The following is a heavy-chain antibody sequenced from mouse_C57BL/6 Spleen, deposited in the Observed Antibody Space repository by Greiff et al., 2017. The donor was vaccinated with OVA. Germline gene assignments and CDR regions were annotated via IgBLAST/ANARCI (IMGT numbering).Heavy chain of an antibody. CDR3: TRGGYYGSRDFDY. J-gene: IGHJ2*01. CDR1: GFTFSSYA. V-gene: IGHV5-9-1*02. CDR2: ISSGGDYI. D-gene: IGHD1-1*01. Sequence: DVMLVESGEGLVKPGGSLKLSCAASGFTFSSYAMSWVRQTPEKRLEWVAYISSGGDYIYYADTVKGRFTISRDNARNTLYLQMSSLKSEDTAMYYCTRGGYYGSRDFDYWGQGTTLTVSS.